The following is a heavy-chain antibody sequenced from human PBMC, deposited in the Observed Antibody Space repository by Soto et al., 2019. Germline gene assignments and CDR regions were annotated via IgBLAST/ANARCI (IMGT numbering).Heavy chain of an antibody. V-gene: IGHV1-18*01. CDR1: GYTFRNYG. Sequence: QVQLVQSGAEVKRPGASVKVSCKASGYTFRNYGITWVRQAPGQGLEGMAWISPYNGNTNYAQDLQGRVTMTTDTTTSTAYMELRSPTSEDTAMYYCARDLVSGSDFWRAYNGGYFDYWGQGTLVTVSS. D-gene: IGHD3-3*01. CDR2: ISPYNGNT. J-gene: IGHJ4*02. CDR3: ARDLVSGSDFWRAYNGGYFDY.